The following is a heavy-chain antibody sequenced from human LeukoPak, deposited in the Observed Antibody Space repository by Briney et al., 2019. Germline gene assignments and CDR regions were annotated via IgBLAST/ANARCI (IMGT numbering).Heavy chain of an antibody. CDR2: INPNSGGT. CDR3: ARASFWESPINWFAP. CDR1: GYTFTGYY. V-gene: IGHV1-2*02. J-gene: IGHJ5*02. D-gene: IGHD3-16*01. Sequence: ASVKVSCKASGYTFTGYYMHWVQQAPGQGLEWMGWINPNSGGTNYAQKFQGRVTMTRDRSISTAYMELSRLTSDDTAVYYCARASFWESPINWFAPWGQGTLVTVSS.